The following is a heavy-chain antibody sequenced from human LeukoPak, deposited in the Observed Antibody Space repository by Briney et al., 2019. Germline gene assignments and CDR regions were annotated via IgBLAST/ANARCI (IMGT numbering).Heavy chain of an antibody. CDR2: FDPEDGET. CDR1: GYTLTELS. V-gene: IGHV1-24*01. D-gene: IGHD5-18*01. CDR3: ATFQSGSYGYFVYYYGMDV. Sequence: GASVKVSCKVSGYTLTELSMHWVRQAPGKGLEWMGGFDPEDGETIYAQKFQGRVTMTEDTSTDTAYMELSSLRSEDTAVYYCATFQSGSYGYFVYYYGMDVWGQGTTVTVSS. J-gene: IGHJ6*02.